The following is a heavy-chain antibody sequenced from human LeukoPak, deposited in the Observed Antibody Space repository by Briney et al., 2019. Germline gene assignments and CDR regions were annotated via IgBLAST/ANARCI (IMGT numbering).Heavy chain of an antibody. J-gene: IGHJ4*02. Sequence: PGGSLRLSCAASGFSFDAYAMSWVRQVPGKGLEWVSSISETGRTTSYTDSVKGRFTISRDKSKSTLHLQMNRLRAEDTALYYCAKDHDNTDFYYYFDSWGQGTLVTVSS. CDR3: AKDHDNTDFYYYFDS. D-gene: IGHD3-10*01. CDR1: GFSFDAYA. CDR2: ISETGRTT. V-gene: IGHV3-23*01.